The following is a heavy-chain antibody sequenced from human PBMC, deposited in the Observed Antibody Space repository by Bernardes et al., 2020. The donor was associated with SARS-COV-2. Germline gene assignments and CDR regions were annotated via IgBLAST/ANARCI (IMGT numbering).Heavy chain of an antibody. J-gene: IGHJ4*02. V-gene: IGHV3-30*18. Sequence: GGSLRLSCAASGFTFSSHAMHWVRQAPGKGLEWVTVISDDGSNKYYGDSVKGRFTISRDNSKNTLYLQMNSLRAEDTAVYYCAKGDLEWELLGSFDHWGPGTLV. CDR3: AKGDLEWELLGSFDH. D-gene: IGHD1-26*01. CDR1: GFTFSSHA. CDR2: ISDDGSNK.